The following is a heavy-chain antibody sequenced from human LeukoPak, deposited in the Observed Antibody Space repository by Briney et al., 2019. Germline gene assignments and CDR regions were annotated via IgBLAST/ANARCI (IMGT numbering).Heavy chain of an antibody. CDR3: ARALSVVTSCFDY. D-gene: IGHD4-23*01. J-gene: IGHJ4*02. CDR2: VYYSGRT. CDR1: GGSISSTSYY. Sequence: SETLSLTCTVPGGSISSTSYYWGWIRQPPGKGLEWIGSVYYSGRTYYNPSLKSRVIISVDTSKNQFSLKLTSVTAADTAVYYCARALSVVTSCFDYWGQGTLVTVSS. V-gene: IGHV4-39*01.